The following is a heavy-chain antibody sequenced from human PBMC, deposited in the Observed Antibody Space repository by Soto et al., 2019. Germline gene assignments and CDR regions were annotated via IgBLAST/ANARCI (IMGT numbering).Heavy chain of an antibody. Sequence: EVQLVESGGGLVQPGGSLRLSCAASTFTFKAFGMNWVRQAPGKGLEWVSHISNSGRAIYYAHSVKGRFTISRDNAKNSLYLQMNSLRDEDTAVYYCARHPPTHDYWGQGTLVTVSS. V-gene: IGHV3-48*02. J-gene: IGHJ4*02. CDR1: TFTFKAFG. CDR3: ARHPPTHDY. CDR2: ISNSGRAI.